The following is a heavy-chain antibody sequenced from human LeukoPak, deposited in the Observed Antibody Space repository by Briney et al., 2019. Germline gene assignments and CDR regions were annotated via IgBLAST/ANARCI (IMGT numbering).Heavy chain of an antibody. J-gene: IGHJ4*02. CDR2: IRSKANSYAT. Sequence: GGSLRLSCAASGFTFSGSAMYWVRQASGKGLEWVGRIRSKANSYATAYAASVKGRFTISRDDSKNTAYLQMNSLKTEDTAVYYCTRRLATRDYWGQGTLVTVSS. CDR3: TRRLATRDY. V-gene: IGHV3-73*01. CDR1: GFTFSGSA.